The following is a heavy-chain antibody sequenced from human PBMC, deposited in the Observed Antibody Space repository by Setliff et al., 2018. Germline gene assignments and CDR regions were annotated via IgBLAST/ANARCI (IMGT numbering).Heavy chain of an antibody. CDR2: ISSTSTYI. D-gene: IGHD6-13*01. J-gene: IGHJ4*02. V-gene: IGHV3-21*01. CDR1: GFTFSTYS. Sequence: PGGSLRLSCAASGFTFSTYSFNWVRQAPGKGLEWVSAISSTSTYIYYADSVKGRFTISRDNSKNSLYLHMNSLRAEDTAVYYCTRDSYTSPDYWGQGTLVTVSS. CDR3: TRDSYTSPDY.